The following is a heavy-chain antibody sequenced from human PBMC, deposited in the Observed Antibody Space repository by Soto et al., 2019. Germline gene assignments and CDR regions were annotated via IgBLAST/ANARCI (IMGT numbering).Heavy chain of an antibody. D-gene: IGHD2-2*01. Sequence: SETLSLTCTVSGGSISSYYWSWIRQPPGKGLEWIGYIYYSGSTNYNPSLKSRVTISVDTSKNQFYLKLSSVTAADTAVYYCSRGYCSTTSCYAYYYYYGMDVWGQGTTVTVSS. V-gene: IGHV4-59*01. CDR2: IYYSGST. CDR1: GGSISSYY. CDR3: SRGYCSTTSCYAYYYYYGMDV. J-gene: IGHJ6*02.